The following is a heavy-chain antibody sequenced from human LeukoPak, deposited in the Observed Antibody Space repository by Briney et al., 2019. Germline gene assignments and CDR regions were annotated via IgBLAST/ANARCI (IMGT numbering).Heavy chain of an antibody. CDR2: INPNSGGT. Sequence: ASVKVSCKASGYTFTGYYMHWVRQAPGQGLEWMGWINPNSGGTNYAQKFQGRVTMTRDTSISTAYMELSRLRSDDTAVYYCARASQIRGGITDYWGQGTLVTVSS. CDR1: GYTFTGYY. J-gene: IGHJ4*02. V-gene: IGHV1-2*02. CDR3: ARASQIRGGITDY. D-gene: IGHD3-10*01.